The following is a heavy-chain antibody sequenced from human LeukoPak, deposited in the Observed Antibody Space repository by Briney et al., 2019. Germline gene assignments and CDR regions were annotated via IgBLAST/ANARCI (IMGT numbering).Heavy chain of an antibody. CDR1: GYTFRSYG. V-gene: IGHV1-18*01. CDR3: ARDQGSYYYDSSGHDP. CDR2: ISAYNGNT. Sequence: GASVKVSCKASGYTFRSYGISWVRQAPGQGLEWMGWISAYNGNTNYAQKIQGRVTITADKSTSTAYMELSSLRSEDTAVYYCARDQGSYYYDSSGHDPWGQGTLVTVSS. J-gene: IGHJ5*02. D-gene: IGHD3-22*01.